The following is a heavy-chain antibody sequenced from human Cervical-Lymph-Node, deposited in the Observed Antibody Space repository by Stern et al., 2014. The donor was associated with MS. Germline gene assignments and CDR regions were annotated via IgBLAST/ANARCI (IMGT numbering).Heavy chain of an antibody. CDR1: GGSISSGGYY. D-gene: IGHD2-15*01. V-gene: IGHV4-31*03. Sequence: QVQLVESGPGLVKPSQTLSLTCTVSGGSISSGGYYWTWFRQPPGKGLEWIGYIYFSGKTYYNPSLKSRSSISMDRSKNQFSLNLSSVTAADTAKYYCARSKDINSYENAFGIWGQGTMVTVSS. J-gene: IGHJ3*02. CDR2: IYFSGKT. CDR3: ARSKDINSYENAFGI.